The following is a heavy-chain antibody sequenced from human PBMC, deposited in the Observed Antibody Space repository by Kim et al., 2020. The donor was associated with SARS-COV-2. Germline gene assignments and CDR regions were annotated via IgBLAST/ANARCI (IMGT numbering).Heavy chain of an antibody. CDR1: GFTFSSYS. D-gene: IGHD3-16*01. CDR3: AREMILNLSSQDDMDV. V-gene: IGHV3-48*02. CDR2: ISSSRRTT. J-gene: IGHJ6*02. Sequence: GGSLRLSCAASGFTFSSYSMNWVRQAPGKGLEWVSYISSSRRTTYYVDSVKGRFTISRDNAKNALYLQMNSLRDEDTGVYYCAREMILNLSSQDDMDVWGQGTTVTVSS.